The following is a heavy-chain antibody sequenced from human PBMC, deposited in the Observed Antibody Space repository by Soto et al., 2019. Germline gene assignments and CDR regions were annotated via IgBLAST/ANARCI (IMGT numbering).Heavy chain of an antibody. CDR1: GGSISSGDYY. CDR2: IYYSGST. J-gene: IGHJ5*02. D-gene: IGHD6-19*01. CDR3: ARAVAGYGGRWFDP. Sequence: SETLSLTCTVSGGSISSGDYYWSWIRQPPGKGLEWIGYIYYSGSTYYNPSLKSRVTISVDTSKNQFSLKLSSVTAADTAVYYCARAVAGYGGRWFDPWGQGTLVTV. V-gene: IGHV4-30-4*01.